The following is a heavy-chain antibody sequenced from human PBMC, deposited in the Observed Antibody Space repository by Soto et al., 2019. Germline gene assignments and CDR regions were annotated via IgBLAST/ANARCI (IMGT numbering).Heavy chain of an antibody. CDR1: GYIFTANY. J-gene: IGHJ6*02. CDR3: ARSQRLTLVERVIAPPDYHSGLDA. D-gene: IGHD3-10*01. Sequence: ASVKVSCKASGYIFTANYIHWVRQAPGQGLEWMGWINPNSGGTNYAQKFEGRVTMTRDTSINTAFMGLTRLNSDDTAVYYCARSQRLTLVERVIAPPDYHSGLDAWGQGTSVTVSS. V-gene: IGHV1-2*02. CDR2: INPNSGGT.